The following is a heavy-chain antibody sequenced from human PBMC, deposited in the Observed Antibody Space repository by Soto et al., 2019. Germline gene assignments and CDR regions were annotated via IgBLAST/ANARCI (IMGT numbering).Heavy chain of an antibody. CDR3: AREKRANGYFDY. J-gene: IGHJ4*02. V-gene: IGHV3-7*01. D-gene: IGHD4-17*01. CDR2: IKQDEREK. Sequence: EVKLVESGGGLVQPGGSLRLSCAASGFAFSSYYMSWVRQAPGKGLEWVANIKQDEREKYYLDSVKGRFTISRDDAKNSLLLQMNSLRVDDTAMYYCAREKRANGYFDYWGQGTLVTVSS. CDR1: GFAFSSYY.